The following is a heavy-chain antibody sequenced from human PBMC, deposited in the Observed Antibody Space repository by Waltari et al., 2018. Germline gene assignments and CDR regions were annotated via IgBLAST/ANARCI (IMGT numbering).Heavy chain of an antibody. CDR3: ARTENPIVATITYFDY. CDR1: GYTFTGYY. J-gene: IGHJ4*02. CDR2: INPNSGGT. V-gene: IGHV1-2*06. Sequence: QVQLVQSGAEVQKPGASVKVSCKASGYTFTGYYMHWVRQAPGQGLEWMGRINPNSGGTNYAQKFQGRVTMTRDTSISTAYMELSRLRSDDTAVYYCARTENPIVATITYFDYWGQGTLVTVSS. D-gene: IGHD5-12*01.